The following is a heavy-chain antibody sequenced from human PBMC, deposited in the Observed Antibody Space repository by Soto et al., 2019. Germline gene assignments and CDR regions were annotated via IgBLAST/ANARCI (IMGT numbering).Heavy chain of an antibody. CDR3: ARPLEGLQLGFGMDV. J-gene: IGHJ6*01. Sequence: QVQLVQSGGGVVQPGGSLRLSCAASGFTFSSYGMHWVRQAPGKGLEWVAVIWYDGSTIYYADSVKGRFTISRDNSKSTLYLQMNSLRADDTAVYYCARPLEGLQLGFGMDVWGQGSPVTVSS. CDR2: IWYDGSTI. D-gene: IGHD1-1*01. CDR1: GFTFSSYG. V-gene: IGHV3-33*01.